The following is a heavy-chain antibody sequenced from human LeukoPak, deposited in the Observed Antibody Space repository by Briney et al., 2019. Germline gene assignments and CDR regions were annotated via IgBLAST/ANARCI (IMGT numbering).Heavy chain of an antibody. J-gene: IGHJ6*04. V-gene: IGHV1-18*04. CDR3: ARDRPLLWFGELDLGRTYYYYGMDV. CDR2: ISAYNGNT. CDR1: GYTFTSYG. Sequence: ASVKVCCKASGYTFTSYGISWVRQAPGQGLEWMGWISAYNGNTDYAQKLQGRVTMTTDTSTSTAYMELRSLRSDDTAVYYCARDRPLLWFGELDLGRTYYYYGMDVWGKGTTVTVSS. D-gene: IGHD3-10*01.